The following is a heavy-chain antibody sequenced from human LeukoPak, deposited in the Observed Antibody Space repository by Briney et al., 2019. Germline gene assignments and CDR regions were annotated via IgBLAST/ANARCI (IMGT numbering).Heavy chain of an antibody. D-gene: IGHD2-2*01. CDR1: DFTFGFYW. CDR3: GRLAHNAWYAIDF. V-gene: IGHV3-7*01. J-gene: IGHJ4*02. CDR2: ILPDGSQK. Sequence: GGSLRLSCVASDFTFGFYWMTWVRQAPGKGLEWLANILPDGSQKYYVDSVKGRFTISRDNPKNSLYLQINNLRAEDTAVYYCGRLAHNAWYAIDFWGQGTLVTVSS.